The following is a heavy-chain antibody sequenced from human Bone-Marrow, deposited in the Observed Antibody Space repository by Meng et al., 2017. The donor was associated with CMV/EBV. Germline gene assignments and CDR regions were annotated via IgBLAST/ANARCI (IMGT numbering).Heavy chain of an antibody. J-gene: IGHJ5*02. CDR1: GFTFSDFP. D-gene: IGHD1-26*01. CDR2: ISYDGSNR. CDR3: TRDAKAPILGAALNWFDP. V-gene: IGHV3-30*04. Sequence: GGSLRLSCAASGFTFSDFPLHWVRQAPGKGLEWVAIISYDGSNRHYADSVKGRFTISRDNPNNTLYLQMNSLKPEDTAVYYCTRDAKAPILGAALNWFDPWGQGTLVTVSS.